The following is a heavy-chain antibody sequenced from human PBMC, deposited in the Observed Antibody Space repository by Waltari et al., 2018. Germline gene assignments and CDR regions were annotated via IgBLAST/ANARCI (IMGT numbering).Heavy chain of an antibody. J-gene: IGHJ4*02. Sequence: QVQLVQSGAEVKKPGASVKVACSASGCTFTGYYVHWVRRAPGQGLEWRGWINPNSGGTNYAQKFQGRVTMTRDTSISTAYMELSRLRSDDTAVYYCAVPYYYDSSGYDYWGQGTLVTVSS. D-gene: IGHD3-22*01. CDR3: AVPYYYDSSGYDY. CDR2: INPNSGGT. CDR1: GCTFTGYY. V-gene: IGHV1-2*02.